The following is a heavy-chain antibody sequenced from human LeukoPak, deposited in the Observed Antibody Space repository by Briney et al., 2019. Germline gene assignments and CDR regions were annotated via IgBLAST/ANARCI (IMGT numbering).Heavy chain of an antibody. CDR2: IREDESEI. CDR3: ATEGDDYDFWSGYREPFDY. J-gene: IGHJ4*02. D-gene: IGHD3-3*01. CDR1: GFTFSSYG. Sequence: GGSLRLSCAASGFTFSSYGMDWVRQAPGKGLEWLANIREDESEINYVDSVKGRFTISRDNAKNTLYLQMNSLRAEDTAVYYCATEGDDYDFWSGYREPFDYWGQGTLVTVSS. V-gene: IGHV3-7*01.